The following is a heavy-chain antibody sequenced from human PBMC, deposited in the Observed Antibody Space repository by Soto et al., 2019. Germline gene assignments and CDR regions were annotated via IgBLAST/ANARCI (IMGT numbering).Heavy chain of an antibody. J-gene: IGHJ5*02. CDR1: GGSFSGYY. CDR3: ARGGAWGTGIVRFFAHDHWFDP. Sequence: SETLSLTCAVYGGSFSGYYWSWIRQPPGKGLEWIGEINHSGSTNYNPSLKSRVTISVDTSKNQFSLKLSSVTAADTAVYYCARGGAWGTGIVRFFAHDHWFDPWGQGTLVTVS. V-gene: IGHV4-34*01. CDR2: INHSGST. D-gene: IGHD3-16*01.